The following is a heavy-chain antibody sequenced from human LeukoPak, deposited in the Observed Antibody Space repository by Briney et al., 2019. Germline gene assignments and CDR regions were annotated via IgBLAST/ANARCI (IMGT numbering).Heavy chain of an antibody. CDR1: GFTFSNYW. J-gene: IGHJ5*01. CDR2: VNSDGSGT. Sequence: GGSLRLSCAASGFTFSNYWMHWVRQAPGKGLVWVSRVNSDGSGTTYADSVRGRFTISRDNAKNTLYLQVNSRRAEDTAVYYCARTEGTVAYDSWGQGTLVTVSS. CDR3: ARTEGTVAYDS. D-gene: IGHD4-23*01. V-gene: IGHV3-74*01.